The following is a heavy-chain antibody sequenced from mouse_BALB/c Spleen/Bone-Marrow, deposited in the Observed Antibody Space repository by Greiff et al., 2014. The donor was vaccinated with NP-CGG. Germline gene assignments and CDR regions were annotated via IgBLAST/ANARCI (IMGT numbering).Heavy chain of an antibody. Sequence: EVQLQQSGAELVKPGASVKLSCTASGFNIKDTYMHWVKQRPEQGLEWIGRIDPANGNTKYDPKFQGKATITADTSSNTAYLQLSSLTFEDTAVYYCAYGSSYDYFDYWGQGTTLTVSS. J-gene: IGHJ2*01. CDR2: IDPANGNT. V-gene: IGHV14-3*02. CDR1: GFNIKDTY. D-gene: IGHD1-1*01. CDR3: AYGSSYDYFDY.